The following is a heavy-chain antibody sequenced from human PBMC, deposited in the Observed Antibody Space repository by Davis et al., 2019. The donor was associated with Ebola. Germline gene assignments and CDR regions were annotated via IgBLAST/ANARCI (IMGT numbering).Heavy chain of an antibody. D-gene: IGHD3-16*02. Sequence: GGSLRLSCAGSGFIVSSNYMTWVRQAPGKGLEWVANIKQDGSEKYYVDSVKGRFTISRDNAKNSLYLQMNSLRAEDTAVYYCAREGIVRIMRYFDLWGRGTLVTVSS. CDR2: IKQDGSEK. CDR3: AREGIVRIMRYFDL. J-gene: IGHJ2*01. CDR1: GFIVSSNY. V-gene: IGHV3-7*03.